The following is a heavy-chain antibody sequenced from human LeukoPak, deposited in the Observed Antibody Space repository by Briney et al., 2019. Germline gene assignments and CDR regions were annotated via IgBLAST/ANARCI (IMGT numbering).Heavy chain of an antibody. V-gene: IGHV4-34*01. Sequence: MASETLSLTCAVYGGSFSGYYWSWIRQPPGKGLEWIGEINHSGSTNYNPSLKSRVTISVDTSKNQFSLKLSSVTAADTAVYYCARGGNSYAPLDHWGQGTLVTVSS. CDR3: ARGGNSYAPLDH. CDR2: INHSGST. J-gene: IGHJ4*02. CDR1: GGSFSGYY. D-gene: IGHD3-16*01.